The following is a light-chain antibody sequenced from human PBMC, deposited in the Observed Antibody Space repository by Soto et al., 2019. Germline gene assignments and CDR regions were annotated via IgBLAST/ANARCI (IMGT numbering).Light chain of an antibody. V-gene: IGKV1-5*01. Sequence: EIAMTQTNSTLSASVGDRVTITCRASQSISSWLAWYQQKPGKAPTLLIYDASTLERGVPSRFSGTGSGTEFTLSIDSLQPDDFATYYCQQYHTSLIPFG. CDR1: QSISSW. CDR3: QQYHTSLIP. CDR2: DAS. J-gene: IGKJ2*01.